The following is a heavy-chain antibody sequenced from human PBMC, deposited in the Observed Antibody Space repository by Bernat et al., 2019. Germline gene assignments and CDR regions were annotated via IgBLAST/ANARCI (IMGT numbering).Heavy chain of an antibody. Sequence: EVQLVQSGAEVKKPGESLKISCKGSGYSFTNYWIAWVRQMPGEGLEWMGLIYPDDSDTRYSPAFQGQVTISADKSINTAYLQWSGLKASDSAMYYCARLVFSSGNDAFDIWGQGTMVTVSS. D-gene: IGHD3-10*01. J-gene: IGHJ3*02. CDR3: ARLVFSSGNDAFDI. CDR1: GYSFTNYW. CDR2: IYPDDSDT. V-gene: IGHV5-51*01.